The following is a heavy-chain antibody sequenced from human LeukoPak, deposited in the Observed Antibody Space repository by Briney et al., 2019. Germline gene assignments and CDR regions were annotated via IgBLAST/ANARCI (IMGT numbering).Heavy chain of an antibody. CDR3: AREVFNSAGFDY. Sequence: ASVKVSFKASGYSFTSYGISWVRQAPGQGLEWMGWTSAYNDHTNYAQKVQGRVTMTTDTSTSTAYMELRSLRSDDTAVYYCAREVFNSAGFDYWGQGTLVTVSS. D-gene: IGHD6-13*01. V-gene: IGHV1-18*01. CDR1: GYSFTSYG. J-gene: IGHJ4*02. CDR2: TSAYNDHT.